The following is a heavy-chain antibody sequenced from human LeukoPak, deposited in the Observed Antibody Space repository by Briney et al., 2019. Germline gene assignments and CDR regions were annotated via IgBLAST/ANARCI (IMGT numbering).Heavy chain of an antibody. CDR3: AKVADYGDFLRLPVPSNWYFDL. D-gene: IGHD4-17*01. V-gene: IGHV3-30*02. CDR1: GFTFSSYG. Sequence: PGGSLRLSCAASGFTFSSYGMHWVRQAPGKGLEWVAFIRYDGSNKYYADSVKGRFTISRDSSKNTLYLQMNSLRAEDTAVYYCAKVADYGDFLRLPVPSNWYFDLWGRGTLVTVSS. J-gene: IGHJ2*01. CDR2: IRYDGSNK.